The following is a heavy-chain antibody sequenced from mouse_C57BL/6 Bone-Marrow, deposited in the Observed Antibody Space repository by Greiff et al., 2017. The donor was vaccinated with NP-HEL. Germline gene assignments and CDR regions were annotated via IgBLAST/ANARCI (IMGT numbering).Heavy chain of an antibody. CDR1: GYTFNDYE. CDR2: IHPENGGT. CDR3: DPYDYDGGLAY. Sequence: QVQLQQSGAELVIPGASVKLSCKASGYTFNDYEIHWVKQSPKQGLEWIGAIHPENGGTNYNEKFKGKATLTVDTSSNTAYMQLSSLTSEDTADYYCDPYDYDGGLAYWGQGTMVTASA. J-gene: IGHJ3*01. V-gene: IGHV1-13*01. D-gene: IGHD2-4*01.